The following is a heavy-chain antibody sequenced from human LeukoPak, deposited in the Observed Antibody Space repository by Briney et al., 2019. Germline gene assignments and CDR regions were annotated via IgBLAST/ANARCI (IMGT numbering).Heavy chain of an antibody. CDR1: GGSISSYY. CDR3: ARVRGKWEPLGAFDI. D-gene: IGHD1-26*01. CDR2: IYYSGST. J-gene: IGHJ3*02. Sequence: SETLSLTCTVSGGSISSYYWSWIRQPPGKGLEWIGYIYYSGSTNYNPSLKSRVTISVDTPKNQFSLKLSSVTAADTAVYYCARVRGKWEPLGAFDIWGQGTMVTVSS. V-gene: IGHV4-59*01.